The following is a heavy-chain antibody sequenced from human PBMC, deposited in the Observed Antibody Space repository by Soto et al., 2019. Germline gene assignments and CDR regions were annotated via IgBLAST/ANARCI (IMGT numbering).Heavy chain of an antibody. D-gene: IGHD3-22*01. V-gene: IGHV3-33*01. J-gene: IGHJ4*02. CDR1: GFTFSSYG. CDR3: ARDRKYYASSGYYPVD. CDR2: IWFDGSNK. Sequence: QVQLVESGGDVVQPGRSLRLSCAASGFTFSSYGMHWVRQAPGKGLEWVAVIWFDGSNKYYADSVKGRFTISRDNSKNTLYLQMNSLRAEDTAVYYCARDRKYYASSGYYPVDWGQGTLVTVSS.